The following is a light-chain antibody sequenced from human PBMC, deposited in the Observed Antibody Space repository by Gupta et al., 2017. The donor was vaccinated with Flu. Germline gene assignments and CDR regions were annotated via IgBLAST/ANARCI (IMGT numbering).Light chain of an antibody. Sequence: LVLTQSPSAPASLGAPVNLTCTLSSGHSSYAIAWHQQQPEKGPRYSMKLNSDGSHSKGDGIPDRFSGSSSGAERSLTISSLQSEDESYYYCQTWGTGIRVSGGGTKLTVL. V-gene: IGLV4-69*01. CDR2: LNSDGSH. J-gene: IGLJ3*02. CDR3: QTWGTGIRV. CDR1: SGHSSYA.